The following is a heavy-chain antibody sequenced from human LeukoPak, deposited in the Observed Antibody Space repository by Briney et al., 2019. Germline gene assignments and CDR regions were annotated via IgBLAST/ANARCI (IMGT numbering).Heavy chain of an antibody. J-gene: IGHJ5*02. Sequence: ASVKVSCRASGYIFTNYGITWVRQAPGQGLEWMSWISANNGETNFAQKLQGRVTMMTDSSTSTAYMELRSLTSDDTAVYYCARASTRAAATGYDPWGQGSLVTVSS. D-gene: IGHD6-13*01. CDR1: GYIFTNYG. CDR2: ISANNGET. CDR3: ARASTRAAATGYDP. V-gene: IGHV1-18*01.